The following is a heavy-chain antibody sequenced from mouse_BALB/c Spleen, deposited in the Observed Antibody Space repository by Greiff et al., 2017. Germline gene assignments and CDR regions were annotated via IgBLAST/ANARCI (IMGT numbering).Heavy chain of an antibody. Sequence: EVKLMESGGGLVKPGGSLKLSCAASGFTFSSYAMSWVRQTPEKRLEWVASISSGGSTYYPDSVKGRFTISRDNARNILYLQMSSLRSEDTAMYYCARKGTLLLRSSAWFAYWGQGTLVTVSA. CDR1: GFTFSSYA. CDR2: ISSGGST. V-gene: IGHV5-6-5*01. CDR3: ARKGTLLLRSSAWFAY. D-gene: IGHD1-1*01. J-gene: IGHJ3*01.